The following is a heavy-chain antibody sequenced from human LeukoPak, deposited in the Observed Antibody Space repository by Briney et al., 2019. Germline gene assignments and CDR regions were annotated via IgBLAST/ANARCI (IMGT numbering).Heavy chain of an antibody. V-gene: IGHV4-61*02. CDR1: GGSISSGSYY. CDR2: IYTSGST. Sequence: PSQTLSLTCTVCGGSISSGSYYWSWIRQPAGKGLEWIGRIYTSGSTNYNPSLKSRVTISVDTSKNQFSLKLSSVTAADTAVYYCARERLFGVVIISNYYYYMDVWGKGTTVTVSS. CDR3: ARERLFGVVIISNYYYYMDV. D-gene: IGHD3-3*01. J-gene: IGHJ6*03.